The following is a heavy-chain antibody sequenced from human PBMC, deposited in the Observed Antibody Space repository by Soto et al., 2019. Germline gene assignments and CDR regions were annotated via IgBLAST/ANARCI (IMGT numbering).Heavy chain of an antibody. CDR1: GFTFDDYA. CDR2: IGWNSGSI. Sequence: EVQLVESGGGLVQPGRSLRLSCAASGFTFDDYAMLWVRQAPGKGLEWVSGIGWNSGSIGYADSVKGRFTISRDNAKNSLYLQMNSLRAEDTALYYCAKWDDYGDRKEAFDIWGQGTMVTVSS. CDR3: AKWDDYGDRKEAFDI. V-gene: IGHV3-9*01. D-gene: IGHD4-17*01. J-gene: IGHJ3*02.